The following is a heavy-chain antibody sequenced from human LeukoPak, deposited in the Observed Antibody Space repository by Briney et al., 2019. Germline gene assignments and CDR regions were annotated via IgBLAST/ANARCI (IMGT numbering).Heavy chain of an antibody. Sequence: SETLSLTCAVYGGSFSGYYWSWIRQPPGKGLEWIGEINHSGNTNTNPSLKSRVTMSVDTSKNQFSLKLSSLTAADTAMYYCARREPHGDYGGKIRYYYYMDVWGKGTTITISS. CDR1: GGSFSGYY. J-gene: IGHJ6*03. V-gene: IGHV4-34*01. CDR3: ARREPHGDYGGKIRYYYYMDV. D-gene: IGHD4-23*01. CDR2: INHSGNT.